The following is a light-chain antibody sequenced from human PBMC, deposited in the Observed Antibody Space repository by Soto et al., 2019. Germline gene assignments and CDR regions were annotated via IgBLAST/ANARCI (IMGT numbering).Light chain of an antibody. CDR2: DAS. Sequence: EIVLTQSPATLSLSPGERATLSCRASQSVSSYLAWYQQKPGQAPRLLIYDASNRATGIPARFSGSGSGTDFTLTISSLEPEDFAVYYCQQRSNWRPWTFGLGTKVEIK. J-gene: IGKJ1*01. V-gene: IGKV3-11*01. CDR3: QQRSNWRPWT. CDR1: QSVSSY.